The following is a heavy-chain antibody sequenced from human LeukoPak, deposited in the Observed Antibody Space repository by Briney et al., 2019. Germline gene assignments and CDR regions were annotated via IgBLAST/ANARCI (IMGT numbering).Heavy chain of an antibody. Sequence: GGSRRLSCAASGFSFSSFGMHWVRQAPGKGLEWVAVIWYDGSNKYYADSVKGRFTISRDNSKNTVYLQMNSLRAEDTAVYYCVRGGCTSTSCYDGWGQGTLFTVSS. CDR1: GFSFSSFG. D-gene: IGHD2-2*01. V-gene: IGHV3-33*01. CDR2: IWYDGSNK. CDR3: VRGGCTSTSCYDG. J-gene: IGHJ4*02.